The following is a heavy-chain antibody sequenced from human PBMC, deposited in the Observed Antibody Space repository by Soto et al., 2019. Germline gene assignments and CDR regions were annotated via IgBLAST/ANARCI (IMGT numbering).Heavy chain of an antibody. CDR3: ARHEGWTGPDQ. D-gene: IGHD2-8*02. J-gene: IGHJ5*02. V-gene: IGHV4-4*02. Sequence: SETLSLTCAVSGASIGSGGWWSWVRQPPGKGLEWIAEIFHDGNTNYSPSLKSRVTISVDKSQNQFSLNVFSVTAADTAVYYCARHEGWTGPDQWGQGTLVTVSS. CDR2: IFHDGNT. CDR1: GASIGSGGW.